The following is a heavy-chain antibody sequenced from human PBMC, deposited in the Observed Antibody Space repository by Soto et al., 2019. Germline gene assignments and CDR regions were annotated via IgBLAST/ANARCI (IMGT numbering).Heavy chain of an antibody. CDR3: ARISRLDSSGYYYFPFDY. D-gene: IGHD3-22*01. CDR1: GFSLSTSGMC. CDR2: IDLYDDK. J-gene: IGHJ4*02. V-gene: IGHV2-70*01. Sequence: SGPTLVNPTQTLTLTCTFSGFSLSTSGMCVSWNRQPPGKALEWLALIDLYDDKYYSTSLKTRLTISKDTSKNHLVLTMTNMDPVDTATYYCARISRLDSSGYYYFPFDYWGQGTLVTVSS.